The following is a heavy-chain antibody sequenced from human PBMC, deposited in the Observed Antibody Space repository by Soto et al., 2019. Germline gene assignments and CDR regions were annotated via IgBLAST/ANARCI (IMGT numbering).Heavy chain of an antibody. CDR2: IDYSGST. Sequence: ETLSLTCTVSGGTIRSSNYYWAWIRQPPGKGLEWIGSIDYSGSTYYNPSLKSRVTISVDTSKSHFSLKLGSVTAADTALYYCSRRAPEGFDPWGQGTLVTVS. CDR1: GGTIRSSNYY. CDR3: SRRAPEGFDP. V-gene: IGHV4-39*02. J-gene: IGHJ5*02.